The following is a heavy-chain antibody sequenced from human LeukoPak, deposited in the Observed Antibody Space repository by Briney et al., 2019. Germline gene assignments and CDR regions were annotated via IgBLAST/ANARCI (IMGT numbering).Heavy chain of an antibody. V-gene: IGHV4-59*01. CDR3: ARGTGSSSWYVDY. CDR2: IYYSGST. Sequence: SETLSLTCTVSGGSISSYYWSWIRQPPGKGLEWIGYIYYSGSTNYNPSLKSRVTISVDTSKNQFSLKLSSVTAADTAVYYCARGTGSSSWYVDYWGQGTLVTVSS. CDR1: GGSISSYY. D-gene: IGHD6-13*01. J-gene: IGHJ4*02.